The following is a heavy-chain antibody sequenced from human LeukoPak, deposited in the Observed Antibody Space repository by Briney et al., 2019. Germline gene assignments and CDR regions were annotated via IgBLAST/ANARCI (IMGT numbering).Heavy chain of an antibody. CDR1: GGTFSSYA. Sequence: GASVKVSCKASGGTFSSYAISWVRRAPGQGLEWMGGIIPIFGTANYAQKFQGRVTITADESTSTAYMELSSLRSEDTAVYYCARGPYYDSSGYYPFSVWGQGTLVTVSS. V-gene: IGHV1-69*13. CDR2: IIPIFGTA. J-gene: IGHJ4*02. CDR3: ARGPYYDSSGYYPFSV. D-gene: IGHD3-22*01.